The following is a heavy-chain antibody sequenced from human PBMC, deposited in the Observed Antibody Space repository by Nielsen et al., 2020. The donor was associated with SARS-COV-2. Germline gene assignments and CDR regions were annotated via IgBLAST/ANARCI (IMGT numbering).Heavy chain of an antibody. CDR1: GGSFSGYY. J-gene: IGHJ5*02. CDR2: INHSGST. V-gene: IGHV4-34*01. Sequence: SETLSLTCAVYGGSFSGYYWSWIRQPPGKGLEWIGEINHSGSTNYNPSLKSRVTISVDTSKNQFSLKLSSVTAADTAVYYCARSIAAAAWFDPWGQGTLVTVSS. D-gene: IGHD6-13*01. CDR3: ARSIAAAAWFDP.